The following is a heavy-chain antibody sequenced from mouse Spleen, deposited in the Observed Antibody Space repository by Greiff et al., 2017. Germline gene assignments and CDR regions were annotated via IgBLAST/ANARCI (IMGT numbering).Heavy chain of an antibody. CDR2: INPSNGGT. D-gene: IGHD2-2*01. Sequence: QVQLQQSGTELVKPGASVKLSCKASGYTFTSYWMHWVKQRPGQGLEWIGNINPSNGGTNYNEKFKSKATLTVDKSSSTAYMQLSSLTSEDSAVYYCAREGDLLWFSYWYFDVWGAGTTVTVSS. CDR3: AREGDLLWFSYWYFDV. V-gene: IGHV1-53*01. CDR1: GYTFTSYW. J-gene: IGHJ1*01.